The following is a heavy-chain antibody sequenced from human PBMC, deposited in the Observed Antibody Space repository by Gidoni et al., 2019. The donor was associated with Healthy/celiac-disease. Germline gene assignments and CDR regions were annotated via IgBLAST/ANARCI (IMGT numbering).Heavy chain of an antibody. CDR3: ARVQVGRNYGSGTAAFDI. CDR2: ISAYNGNT. J-gene: IGHJ3*02. CDR1: GYTFTSYG. V-gene: IGHV1-18*01. Sequence: QVQLVQSGAEVKKPGASVTVSCKASGYTFTSYGISWVRQAPGQGLEWMGWISAYNGNTNYAQKLQGRVTMTTDTSTSTAYMELRSLRSDDTAVYYCARVQVGRNYGSGTAAFDIWGQGTMVTVSS. D-gene: IGHD3-10*01.